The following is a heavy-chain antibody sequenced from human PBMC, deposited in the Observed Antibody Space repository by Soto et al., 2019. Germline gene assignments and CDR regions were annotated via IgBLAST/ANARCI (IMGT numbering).Heavy chain of an antibody. J-gene: IGHJ4*02. V-gene: IGHV4-59*08. Sequence: PSETLSLTCTVSGGSISSYYWSWIRQHPGKGLEWIGYIYYSGSTNYNPSLKSRVTISVDTSKNQFSLKLSTVTAADTAVYYCAIHQVATIGLWEYYSDYWGQGTLVTVSS. CDR1: GGSISSYY. CDR3: AIHQVATIGLWEYYSDY. CDR2: IYYSGST. D-gene: IGHD5-12*01.